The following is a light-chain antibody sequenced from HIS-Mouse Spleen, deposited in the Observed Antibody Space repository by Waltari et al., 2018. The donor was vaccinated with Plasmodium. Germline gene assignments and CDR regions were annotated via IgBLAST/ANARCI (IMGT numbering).Light chain of an antibody. Sequence: SYELTQPLSVSVALGQTARITCGGNNIGSKTGHWYQQKPGQAPVLVIYRDSNRPSGIPERFSGSNSGNTATLTISRAQAGDEADYYCQVWDSSTWVFGGGTKLTVL. J-gene: IGLJ3*02. V-gene: IGLV3-9*01. CDR2: RDS. CDR1: NIGSKT. CDR3: QVWDSSTWV.